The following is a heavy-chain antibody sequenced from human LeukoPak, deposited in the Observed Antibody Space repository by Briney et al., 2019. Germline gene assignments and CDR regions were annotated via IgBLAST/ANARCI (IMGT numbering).Heavy chain of an antibody. Sequence: GGSLRLSCAASGFTFSSYAMSWVRQAPGKGLEWVSAISGSGGSTYYADSVKGRFTISRDNSKNTLYLQMDSLRAEDTAVYYCANWVRQPAYYFDYWGQGTLVTVSS. D-gene: IGHD6-13*01. CDR3: ANWVRQPAYYFDY. CDR1: GFTFSSYA. CDR2: ISGSGGST. J-gene: IGHJ4*02. V-gene: IGHV3-23*01.